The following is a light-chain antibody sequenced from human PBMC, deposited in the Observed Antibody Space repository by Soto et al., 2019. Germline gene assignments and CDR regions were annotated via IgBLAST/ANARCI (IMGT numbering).Light chain of an antibody. CDR1: QSVSSY. Sequence: EIVLTQSPATLSLSPGERATLSCRASQSVSSYLAWYQQKPGQAPRLLIYDASNRATGIPARFSGSGSGTDFTLTISSLEPEDFAVYYCQQYDSSPLTFGGGTKGDIK. CDR3: QQYDSSPLT. CDR2: DAS. J-gene: IGKJ4*01. V-gene: IGKV3-11*01.